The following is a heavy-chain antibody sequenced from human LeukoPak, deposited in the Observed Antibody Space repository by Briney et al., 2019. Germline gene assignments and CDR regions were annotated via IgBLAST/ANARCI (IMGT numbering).Heavy chain of an antibody. D-gene: IGHD1-26*01. CDR3: AKETKVGENLYYFDY. CDR2: LSWHSGSI. V-gene: IGHV3-9*01. CDR1: GFKFNDYA. Sequence: GRSLRLSCVASGFKFNDYAMHWVRQAPGKGLEWVSGLSWHSGSIGYADSVKGRFIISRDNAKNSLYLDMNSLRPEDSALYYCAKETKVGENLYYFDYWGRGTLVTVSS. J-gene: IGHJ4*02.